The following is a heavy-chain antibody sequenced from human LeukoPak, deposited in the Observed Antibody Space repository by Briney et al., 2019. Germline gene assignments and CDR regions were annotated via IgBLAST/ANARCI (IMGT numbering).Heavy chain of an antibody. D-gene: IGHD5-24*01. V-gene: IGHV1-24*01. CDR2: FDPEDGET. CDR1: GYTLTELS. Sequence: GASVKVSCKVSGYTLTELSMHWVRQAPGKGLEWMGGFDPEDGETIYAQKFQGRVTMTEDTSTDTAYMGLSSLRSEDTAVYYCATARLATIQPDYYYYGMDVWGQGTTVTVSS. CDR3: ATARLATIQPDYYYYGMDV. J-gene: IGHJ6*02.